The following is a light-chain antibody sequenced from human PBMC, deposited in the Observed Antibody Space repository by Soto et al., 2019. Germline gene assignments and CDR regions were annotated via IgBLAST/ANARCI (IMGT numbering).Light chain of an antibody. J-gene: IGKJ1*01. Sequence: EIVLTQSPGTLSLSPGERGTLSCRASQSVSSSYLAWYQQKPDQAPRLLLYGASSRATVVPDRFTGSGSGTDFTLSISRLEPEDFAVYYCQQSATSPWTFGQGTKVEIK. CDR1: QSVSSSY. CDR3: QQSATSPWT. CDR2: GAS. V-gene: IGKV3-20*01.